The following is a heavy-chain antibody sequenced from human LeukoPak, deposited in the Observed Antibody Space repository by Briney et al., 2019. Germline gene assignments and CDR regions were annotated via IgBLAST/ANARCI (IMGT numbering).Heavy chain of an antibody. CDR2: IDPVDSDT. D-gene: IGHD3-22*01. Sequence: GESLKISCKGSGNNFATHWIACVRQTPGKGLEWIGVIDPVDSDTRYSPTFQGQVTISVDKSTSTAYLQWSSLKASDTAIYYCARTNYYETSGWASGLSPFDMWGRGTMVTVSS. V-gene: IGHV5-51*01. CDR3: ARTNYYETSGWASGLSPFDM. CDR1: GNNFATHW. J-gene: IGHJ3*02.